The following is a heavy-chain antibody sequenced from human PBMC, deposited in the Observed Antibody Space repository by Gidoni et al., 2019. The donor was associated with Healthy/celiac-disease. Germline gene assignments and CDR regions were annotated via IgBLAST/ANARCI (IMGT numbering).Heavy chain of an antibody. J-gene: IGHJ5*02. Sequence: EVQLVESGGGLVQPGGSLRLSCAASGFPFSSYDMHWVRQATGKGLEWVSAIGTAGDTYYPGSVKGRFTISRENAKNSLYLQMNSLRAGDTAVYYCARGAAAAGNNWFDPWGQGTLVTVSS. CDR1: GFPFSSYD. D-gene: IGHD6-13*01. CDR3: ARGAAAAGNNWFDP. CDR2: IGTAGDT. V-gene: IGHV3-13*01.